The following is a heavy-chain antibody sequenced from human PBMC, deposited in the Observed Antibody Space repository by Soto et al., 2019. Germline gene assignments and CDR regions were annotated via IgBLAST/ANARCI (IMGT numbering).Heavy chain of an antibody. J-gene: IGHJ4*02. CDR1: GDSVSSNSAA. CDR2: TYYSPKWYN. D-gene: IGHD6-19*01. CDR3: ARVIAVAGSIVY. V-gene: IGHV6-1*01. Sequence: AQTLSLTCAISGDSVSSNSAAWNWTRQSPSRGLEWLGRTYYSPKWYNDYAVSVKSRITINPDRSKNPFSLQLNSVTPEDTAVYYCARVIAVAGSIVYWGQGTLVTVSS.